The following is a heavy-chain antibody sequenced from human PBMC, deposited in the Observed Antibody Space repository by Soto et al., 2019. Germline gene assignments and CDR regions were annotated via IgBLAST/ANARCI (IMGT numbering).Heavy chain of an antibody. D-gene: IGHD3-22*01. J-gene: IGHJ6*02. CDR2: ISYDGSNK. CDR3: ARDLYYYDSSGYYSIYYYGMDV. CDR1: GFTFSSYA. V-gene: IGHV3-30-3*01. Sequence: GGSLRLSCAASGFTFSSYAMHWVRQAPGKGLEWVAVISYDGSNKYYADSVKGRFTISRDNSKNTLYLQMNSLRAEDTAVYYCARDLYYYDSSGYYSIYYYGMDVWGQGTTVTVSS.